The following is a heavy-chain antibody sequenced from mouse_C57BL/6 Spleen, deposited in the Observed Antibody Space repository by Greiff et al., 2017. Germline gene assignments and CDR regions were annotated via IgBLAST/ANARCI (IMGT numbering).Heavy chain of an antibody. D-gene: IGHD1-1*01. CDR2: IYPGDGDT. CDR1: GYAFSSYW. V-gene: IGHV1-80*01. Sequence: QVQLKQSGAELVKPGASVKISCKASGYAFSSYWMNWVKQRPGKGLEWIGQIYPGDGDTNYNGKFKGKATLTADKSSSTAYMQLSSLTSEDSAVYFCAREGITTVADYWGQGTTLTVSS. J-gene: IGHJ2*01. CDR3: AREGITTVADY.